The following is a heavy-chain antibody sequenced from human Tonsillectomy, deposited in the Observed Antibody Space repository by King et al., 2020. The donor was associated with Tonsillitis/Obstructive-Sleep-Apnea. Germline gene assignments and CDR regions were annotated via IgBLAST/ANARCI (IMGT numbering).Heavy chain of an antibody. CDR2: ISWNSGSI. CDR1: GFTFDDYA. D-gene: IGHD2-2*01. J-gene: IGHJ6*03. V-gene: IGHV3-9*01. Sequence: VQLVESGGGLVQPGRSLRLSCAASGFTFDDYAMHWVRQAPGKGLEWVSGISWNSGSIGYAVSVKGRFTISRENAKNSLYLQMNSLRAEDTALYYCAKDMHPGGVVPAVRGYYYYYVDVWGKGTTVTVS. CDR3: AKDMHPGGVVPAVRGYYYYYVDV.